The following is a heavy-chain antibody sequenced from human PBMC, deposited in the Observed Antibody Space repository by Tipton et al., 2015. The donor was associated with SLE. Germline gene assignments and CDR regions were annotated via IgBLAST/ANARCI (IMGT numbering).Heavy chain of an antibody. V-gene: IGHV4-59*07. CDR3: ARLLRDYFDY. Sequence: TLSLTCTVSGGSISSYYWSWIRQPPGKGLEWIAYIYYSGSTNYNPSLKSRVTISVDTSKNQFSLKLSSVTAADTAVYYCARLLRDYFDYWGQGTLVTVSS. J-gene: IGHJ4*02. CDR2: IYYSGST. CDR1: GGSISSYY. D-gene: IGHD2-21*02.